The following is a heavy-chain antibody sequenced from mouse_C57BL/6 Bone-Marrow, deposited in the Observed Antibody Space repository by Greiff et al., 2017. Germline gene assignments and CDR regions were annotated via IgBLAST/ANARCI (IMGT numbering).Heavy chain of an antibody. CDR1: GYTFTSYW. J-gene: IGHJ2*01. CDR3: ARGDYYGSSYVVDY. CDR2: IYPGSGST. Sequence: QVQLKQSGAELVKPGASVKMSCKASGYTFTSYWITWVKQRPGQGLEWIGDIYPGSGSTNYNEKFKSKATLTVDTSSSTAYMQLSSLTSEDSAVYYCARGDYYGSSYVVDYWGQGTTLTVSS. D-gene: IGHD1-1*01. V-gene: IGHV1-55*01.